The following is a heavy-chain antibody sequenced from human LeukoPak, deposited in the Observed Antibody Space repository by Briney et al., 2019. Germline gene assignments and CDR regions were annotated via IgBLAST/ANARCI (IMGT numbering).Heavy chain of an antibody. V-gene: IGHV3-30*18. Sequence: GGSLRLSCAASGFTFSSYGMHWVRQAPGKGLEWVAVISYDGSNKYYADSVKGRFTISRDNSKNTLYLQMNSLRAEDTAVYYCAKDGGYFDYWGQGTMLTVSS. CDR2: ISYDGSNK. CDR3: AKDGGYFDY. D-gene: IGHD2-15*01. CDR1: GFTFSSYG. J-gene: IGHJ4*02.